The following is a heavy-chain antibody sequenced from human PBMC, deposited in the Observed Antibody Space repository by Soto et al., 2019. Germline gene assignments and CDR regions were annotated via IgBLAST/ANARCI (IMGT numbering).Heavy chain of an antibody. CDR1: GFTFSSYA. CDR3: AKDRLHCDSDCYSVDY. D-gene: IGHD2-21*02. J-gene: IGHJ4*02. Sequence: GGSLRLSCAASGFTFSSYAMHWVRQAPGKGLEWVAVISYDGSNKYYADSVKGRFTISRDNSKNTVYLQMNSLRAEDTAVYYCAKDRLHCDSDCYSVDYWGQGTLVTVSS. CDR2: ISYDGSNK. V-gene: IGHV3-30*18.